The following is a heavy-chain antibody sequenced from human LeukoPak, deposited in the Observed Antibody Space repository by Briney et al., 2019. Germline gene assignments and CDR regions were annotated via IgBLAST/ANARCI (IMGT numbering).Heavy chain of an antibody. J-gene: IGHJ4*02. V-gene: IGHV4-59*01. CDR3: ARLYSSSLGRVFDY. CDR2: IYYSGST. Sequence: SETLSLTCTVSGGSISSYYWSWIRQPPGKGLEWIGYIYYSGSTNYSPSLKSRVTIPVDTSKNQFSLKLSSVTAADTAVYYCARLYSSSLGRVFDYWGQGTLVTVSS. D-gene: IGHD6-13*01. CDR1: GGSISSYY.